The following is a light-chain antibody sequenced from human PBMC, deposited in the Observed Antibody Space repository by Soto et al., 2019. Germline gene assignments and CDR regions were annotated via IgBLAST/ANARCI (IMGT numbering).Light chain of an antibody. J-gene: IGKJ1*01. CDR3: IQFSHFPRT. CDR1: QSLVYSDGNTY. Sequence: VLTQTPLSSPVTLGQPASISCRSSQSLVYSDGNTYLSWLQQRPGQPPRLLIYQVSNRFSGVRDRFSGSGAVTDFTLKISRVEAEDVGVYSCIQFSHFPRTFGQGTKVEIK. CDR2: QVS. V-gene: IGKV2-24*01.